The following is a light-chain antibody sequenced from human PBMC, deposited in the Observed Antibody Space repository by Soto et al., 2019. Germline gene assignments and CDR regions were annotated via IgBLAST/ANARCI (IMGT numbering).Light chain of an antibody. V-gene: IGKV3-11*01. J-gene: IGKJ4*01. CDR3: HQRSKWPLT. CDR1: QSVRSY. Sequence: EIVFTQSPATLSLSPGERATLSCRASQSVRSYLALYQQKPGQAPRLLIYDASNRATDIPARFSGSGSGTDFTLTISSLDPEDSAVYYCHQRSKWPLTFGGGTKVDIK. CDR2: DAS.